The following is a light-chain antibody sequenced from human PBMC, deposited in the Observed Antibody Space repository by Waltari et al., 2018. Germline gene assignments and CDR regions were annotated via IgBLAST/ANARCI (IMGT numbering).Light chain of an antibody. CDR3: QHYNNLPLT. Sequence: EVVMTQSPVTLSLSPGVRATLCCWASQHVGTNVAWYQLKPGQAPRLLMDGASTRATGVPGRFSGSGSGTGFALTISSLQSEDSAVYYCQHYNNLPLTFGGGTKVEI. CDR2: GAS. CDR1: QHVGTN. J-gene: IGKJ4*01. V-gene: IGKV3-15*01.